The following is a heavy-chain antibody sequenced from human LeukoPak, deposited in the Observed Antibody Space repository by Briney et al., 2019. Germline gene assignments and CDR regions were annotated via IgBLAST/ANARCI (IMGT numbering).Heavy chain of an antibody. CDR1: GFTFSSYA. CDR2: ITGSGSST. Sequence: GGSLRPSCAASGFTFSSYAMSWVRQAPGKGLEWVSAITGSGSSTYYANSVKGRFTISRDNSKNTLYLQMNSLRAEDTAVYYCAKDAYSINWYNWFDPWGQGTLLTVSS. J-gene: IGHJ5*02. D-gene: IGHD6-13*01. V-gene: IGHV3-23*01. CDR3: AKDAYSINWYNWFDP.